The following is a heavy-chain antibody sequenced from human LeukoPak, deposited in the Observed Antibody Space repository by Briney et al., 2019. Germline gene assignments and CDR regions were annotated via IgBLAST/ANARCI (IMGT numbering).Heavy chain of an antibody. J-gene: IGHJ3*02. D-gene: IGHD6-6*01. CDR1: GFTFSSYG. CDR3: AKDEFVGRYSSSAPGAFDI. CDR2: IRYDGSNK. Sequence: GGSLRLSCAASGFTFSSYGMHWVRQAPGKGLEWVAFIRYDGSNKYYADSVKGRFTISRDNSKNTLYLQMNSLRAEDTAVYYCAKDEFVGRYSSSAPGAFDIWGQGTMVTVSS. V-gene: IGHV3-30*02.